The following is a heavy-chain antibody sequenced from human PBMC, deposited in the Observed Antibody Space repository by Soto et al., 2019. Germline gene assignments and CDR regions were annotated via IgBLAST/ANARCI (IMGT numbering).Heavy chain of an antibody. J-gene: IGHJ4*02. CDR3: AREERHYYDSSGYLDY. Sequence: SETLSLTCTVSGGSISSGGYYWSWIRQHPGKGLEWIGYIYYSGSTYYNPSLKSRVTISVDTSKNQSSLKLSSVTAADTAVYYCAREERHYYDSSGYLDYWGQGTLVPVSS. V-gene: IGHV4-31*03. CDR2: IYYSGST. D-gene: IGHD3-22*01. CDR1: GGSISSGGYY.